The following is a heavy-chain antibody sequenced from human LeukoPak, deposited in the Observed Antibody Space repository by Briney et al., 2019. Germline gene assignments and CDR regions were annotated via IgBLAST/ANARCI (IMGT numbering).Heavy chain of an antibody. V-gene: IGHV3-48*03. CDR1: GFSFSAYE. J-gene: IGHJ4*02. CDR2: ISSSGTTT. CDR3: TTLTVASNFDY. D-gene: IGHD6-19*01. Sequence: GGSLRLSCAASGFSFSAYEMHWVRQAPGKGLEWISDISSSGTTTYYADSVKGRFTISRDNTKNSLYLQMNRLRVEDTAIYYCTTLTVASNFDYWGQGTLVTVSS.